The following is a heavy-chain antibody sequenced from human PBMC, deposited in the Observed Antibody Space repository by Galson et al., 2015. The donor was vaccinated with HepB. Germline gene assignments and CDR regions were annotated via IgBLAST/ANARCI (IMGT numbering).Heavy chain of an antibody. V-gene: IGHV4-39*06. J-gene: IGHJ4*02. Sequence: EILSLTCTVSGGSISSGSYWWGWIRQPPGKGLEWIGNIYYNEGPYYAESLKSRVTISVDTSKNQFPLKLTSVTAADTAVYYCARDGDFWRGYSYFDSWGQGVLVTVSS. CDR1: GGSISSGSYW. CDR3: ARDGDFWRGYSYFDS. CDR2: IYYNEGP. D-gene: IGHD3-3*01.